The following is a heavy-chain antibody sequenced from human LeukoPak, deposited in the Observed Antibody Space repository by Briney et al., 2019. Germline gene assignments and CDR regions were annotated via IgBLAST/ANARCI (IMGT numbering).Heavy chain of an antibody. CDR1: GYSFTSYW. D-gene: IGHD2-21*02. J-gene: IGHJ5*02. CDR2: IYPGDSDT. V-gene: IGHV5-51*01. CDR3: ARQATYCGGDCYSGWFDP. Sequence: GESLKISCQGSGYSFTSYWIGWVRQMPGKGLEWMGIIYPGDSDTRYSPSFQGQVTISADKSISTAYLQWSSLKASDTAMYYCARQATYCGGDCYSGWFDPWGQGTLVTVSS.